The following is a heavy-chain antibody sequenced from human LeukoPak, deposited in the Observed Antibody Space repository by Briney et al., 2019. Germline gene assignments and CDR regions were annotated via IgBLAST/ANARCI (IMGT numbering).Heavy chain of an antibody. CDR1: GFTFSNAY. V-gene: IGHV3-23*01. J-gene: IGHJ4*02. Sequence: GGSLRLSCAASGFTFSNAYMNWVRQAPGRGLEWVSAISGSGGSTYYADSVKGRFTISRDNSKNTLYLQMNSLRAEDTAVYYCAKVWGYSYGDNLDYWGQGTLVTVSS. CDR2: ISGSGGST. CDR3: AKVWGYSYGDNLDY. D-gene: IGHD5-18*01.